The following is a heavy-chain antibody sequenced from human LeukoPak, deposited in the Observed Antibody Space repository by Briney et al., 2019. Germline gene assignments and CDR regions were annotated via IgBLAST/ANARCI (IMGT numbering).Heavy chain of an antibody. CDR1: GYTFTSYG. V-gene: IGHV1-18*01. J-gene: IGHJ3*02. Sequence: GASVKVSCKASGYTFTSYGISWVRQAPGQGLEWMGWISAYNGNTNYAQKLQGRVTMTTDTSTSTAYMELRSLRSDDTAVYYCATVPTMVPPGGAFDIWGQGTMVTVSS. D-gene: IGHD3-10*01. CDR2: ISAYNGNT. CDR3: ATVPTMVPPGGAFDI.